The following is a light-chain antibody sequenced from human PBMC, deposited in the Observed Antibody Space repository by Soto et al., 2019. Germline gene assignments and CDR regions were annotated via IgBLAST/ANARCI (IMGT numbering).Light chain of an antibody. CDR1: QSISSK. CDR3: QHYNDWRWT. V-gene: IGKV3-15*01. CDR2: GAS. J-gene: IGKJ1*01. Sequence: EIVMTQSPATLSVSPGEGATLSCRASQSISSKLAWYQQKPGQAPRLLIYGASTWATGVPARFSGSGSGTEFTLTISSLQSEDLAVYYCQHYNDWRWTFGQGTKVEIK.